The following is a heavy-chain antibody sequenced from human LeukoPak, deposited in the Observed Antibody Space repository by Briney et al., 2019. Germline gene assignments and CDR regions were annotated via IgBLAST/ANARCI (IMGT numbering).Heavy chain of an antibody. Sequence: GGSLRLSCAASGFTFSSYGIHWVRQAPGKGLEWVAVISYDGSNKYYADSVKGRFTISRDNSKNTLYLQMNSLRADDTAVYYCARDRGATIADWGQGTLVTVSS. J-gene: IGHJ4*02. CDR1: GFTFSSYG. V-gene: IGHV3-30*03. D-gene: IGHD1-26*01. CDR3: ARDRGATIAD. CDR2: ISYDGSNK.